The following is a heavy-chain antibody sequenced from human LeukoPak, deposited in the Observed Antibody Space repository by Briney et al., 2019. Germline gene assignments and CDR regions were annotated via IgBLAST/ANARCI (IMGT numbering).Heavy chain of an antibody. J-gene: IGHJ4*02. CDR3: ARNYYYDSSGYYPDY. Sequence: GASVKVSCKASGYTFTTYGIDWVRQAPGQGLEWMGWISGYNGNTNYAQKFQGRVTMTTDTSTSTAYMELRSLRSDDTAVYYCARNYYYDSSGYYPDYWGQGTLVTVPS. D-gene: IGHD3-22*01. CDR1: GYTFTTYG. V-gene: IGHV1-18*01. CDR2: ISGYNGNT.